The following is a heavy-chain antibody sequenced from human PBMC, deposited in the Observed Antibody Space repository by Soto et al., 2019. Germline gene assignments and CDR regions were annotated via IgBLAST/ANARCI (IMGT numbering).Heavy chain of an antibody. CDR3: MLGSGWKDFDY. J-gene: IGHJ4*02. V-gene: IGHV4-39*01. CDR1: SAPVSSTTYT. Sequence: PSETLSLTCTVSSAPVSSTTYTWGWIRQPPGKGLEWVASVYYGGRSYYNPTLNSRVTISVDTSKNQFSLKLSSVTAADTAVYYCMLGSGWKDFDYWGQGTLVTVSS. CDR2: VYYGGRS. D-gene: IGHD3-22*01.